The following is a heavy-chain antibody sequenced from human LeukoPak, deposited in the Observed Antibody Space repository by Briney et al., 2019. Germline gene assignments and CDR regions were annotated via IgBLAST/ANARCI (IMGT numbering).Heavy chain of an antibody. V-gene: IGHV4-39*01. CDR2: IYYSGST. CDR1: VGSISSSSYY. D-gene: IGHD1-26*01. J-gene: IGHJ4*02. CDR3: FLRVGATGFDY. Sequence: SETLSLTCTVSVGSISSSSYYWGWIRQPPGKGLEWIGSIYYSGSTYYNPSLKSRVTISVDTSKNQFSLKLSSVTAADTAVYYCFLRVGATGFDYWGQGTLVTVSS.